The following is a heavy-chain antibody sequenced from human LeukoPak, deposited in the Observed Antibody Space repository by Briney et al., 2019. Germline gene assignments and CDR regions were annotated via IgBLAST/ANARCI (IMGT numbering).Heavy chain of an antibody. D-gene: IGHD3-3*01. CDR3: AKHIYGVVSIQQ. J-gene: IGHJ1*01. Sequence: GGSLKLSCAASGFTFSGSAMHWVRRASGKGLEWVGRIRSKTDGGTTDYAVSVQGRFTISRDDSKNTLYLQMSSLKTEDTAVYYCAKHIYGVVSIQQWGQGTLVTVSS. CDR2: IRSKTDGGTT. V-gene: IGHV3-73*01. CDR1: GFTFSGSA.